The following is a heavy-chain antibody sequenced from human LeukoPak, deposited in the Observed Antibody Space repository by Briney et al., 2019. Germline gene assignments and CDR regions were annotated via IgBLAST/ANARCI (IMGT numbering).Heavy chain of an antibody. CDR1: GFTFSTYA. CDR2: ISGGSGGST. CDR3: AKGEAYCGGDCYPD. Sequence: PGGSLRLSCAASGFTFSTYAMSWVRQAPGKGLEWVSSISGGSGGSTYYADSVKGRFTISRDSSKNTLYLQMNSLRAEDTAVYYRAKGEAYCGGDCYPDWGQGTLVTVSS. J-gene: IGHJ4*02. D-gene: IGHD2-21*02. V-gene: IGHV3-23*01.